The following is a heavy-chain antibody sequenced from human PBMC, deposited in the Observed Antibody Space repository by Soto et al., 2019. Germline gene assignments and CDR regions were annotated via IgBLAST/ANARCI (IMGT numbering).Heavy chain of an antibody. CDR3: TRDGRDYGWGSYNIHY. D-gene: IGHD3-16*01. CDR2: TFYRSKWYY. CDR1: GDSVSTNSGA. V-gene: IGHV6-1*01. J-gene: IGHJ4*02. Sequence: QVQLQQSGPRLVKPSQTLSLTCAISGDSVSTNSGAWSWLRQSPSRGLEWLGRTFYRSKWYYEYAVSVKSRITINQDTSKNRFSLQLNSVTPEDTAVYYCTRDGRDYGWGSYNIHYWGQGTLVTVSS.